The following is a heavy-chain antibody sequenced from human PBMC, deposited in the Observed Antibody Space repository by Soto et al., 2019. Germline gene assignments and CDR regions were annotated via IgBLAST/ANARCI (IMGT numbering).Heavy chain of an antibody. J-gene: IGHJ6*03. V-gene: IGHV1-8*01. CDR2: MIPNSGNT. CDR1: GCTFASSD. Sequence: ASVKVSCKASGCTFASSDVICVRQATGQGREWKGWMIPNSGNTGYAQKFQGRVTMTRNTSISTAYMELSSLRSEETAVYYCARRLGYSSSWYVWLRGYYMDVWRKGTTVTVSS. D-gene: IGHD6-13*01. CDR3: ARRLGYSSSWYVWLRGYYMDV.